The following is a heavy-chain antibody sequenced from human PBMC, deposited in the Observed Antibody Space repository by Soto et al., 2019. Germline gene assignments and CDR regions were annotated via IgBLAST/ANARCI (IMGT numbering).Heavy chain of an antibody. D-gene: IGHD2-2*01. J-gene: IGHJ6*02. V-gene: IGHV3-30*18. CDR2: ISYDGSNK. CDR3: AKDLQDIVVVPAAMPPDQYYYYGMDV. CDR1: GFTFSSYG. Sequence: QVQLVESEGGVVQPGRSLRLSCAASGFTFSSYGMHWVRQAPGKGLEWVAVISYDGSNKYYADSVKGRFTISRDNSKNTLYLQMNSLRAEDTAVYYCAKDLQDIVVVPAAMPPDQYYYYGMDVWGQGTTVTVSS.